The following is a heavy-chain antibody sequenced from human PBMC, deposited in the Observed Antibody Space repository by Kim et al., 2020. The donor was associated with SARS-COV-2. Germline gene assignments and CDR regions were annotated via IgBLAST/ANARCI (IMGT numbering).Heavy chain of an antibody. J-gene: IGHJ3*02. CDR2: IYYSGST. CDR3: ARESSGDIVVVPAVNDAFDI. D-gene: IGHD2-2*01. Sequence: SENLSLTCTVSGGSISSSSYYWGWIRQPPGKGLEWIGSIYYSGSTYYNPSLKSRVTISVDTSKNQFSLKLSSVTAADTAVYYCARESSGDIVVVPAVNDAFDIWGQGTMVTVSS. CDR1: GGSISSSSYY. V-gene: IGHV4-39*07.